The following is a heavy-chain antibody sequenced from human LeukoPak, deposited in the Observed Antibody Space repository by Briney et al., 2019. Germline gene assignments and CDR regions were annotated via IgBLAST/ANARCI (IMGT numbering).Heavy chain of an antibody. D-gene: IGHD5-12*01. CDR1: GFTFSSDS. V-gene: IGHV3-21*01. CDR2: VSSGSSYI. J-gene: IGHJ3*02. Sequence: KTGGSLSLSCAASGFTFSSDSMNWVRQAPGKGLVWVSFVSSGSSYIYQADSVKGRFTISRDKGKNSMYLRRHSLTGEDMSVYECARDLGYSGYDFCAFDIWGQGTMVTVSS. CDR3: ARDLGYSGYDFCAFDI.